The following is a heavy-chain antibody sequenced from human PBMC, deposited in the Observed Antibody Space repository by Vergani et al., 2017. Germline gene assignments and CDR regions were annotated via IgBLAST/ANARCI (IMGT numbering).Heavy chain of an antibody. J-gene: IGHJ6*02. Sequence: QVQLQESGPRLVKPSETLSLTCTVSGGSISSYYWSWIRQPPGKGLEWIGYIYYSGSTNYNPSLKSRVTISVDTSKNQFSLKLSSVTAADTAVYYCARDRIVVVPAAYYYYYGMDVWGQGTTVTVSS. D-gene: IGHD2-2*01. CDR2: IYYSGST. V-gene: IGHV4-59*01. CDR1: GGSISSYY. CDR3: ARDRIVVVPAAYYYYYGMDV.